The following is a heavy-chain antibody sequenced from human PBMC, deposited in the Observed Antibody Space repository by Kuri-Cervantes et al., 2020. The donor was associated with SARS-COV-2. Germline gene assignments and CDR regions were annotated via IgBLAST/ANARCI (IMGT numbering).Heavy chain of an antibody. Sequence: GGSLRLSCAASGFTFSSYSMNWVRQAPGKGLEWVSSISSSSSYIYYADSVKGRFTISRDNAKNSPYLRMNSLRAEDTAVYYCARGLWGIQYYFDYWGQGNLVTVSS. CDR2: ISSSSSYI. V-gene: IGHV3-21*01. CDR1: GFTFSSYS. CDR3: ARGLWGIQYYFDY. J-gene: IGHJ4*02. D-gene: IGHD7-27*01.